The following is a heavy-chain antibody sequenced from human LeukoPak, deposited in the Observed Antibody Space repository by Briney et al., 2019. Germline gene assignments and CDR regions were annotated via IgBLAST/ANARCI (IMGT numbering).Heavy chain of an antibody. D-gene: IGHD3-10*02. CDR1: GFTLNTVD. CDR3: AELGITMIGGA. J-gene: IGHJ6*04. Sequence: GGSLRLSCSASGFTLNTVDMNWVRQAPGKGLEGVSYSSSSGSSIYYADSVKVRFTIHRNNAQNSLYLQMNTQRADDTAVYYCAELGITMIGGAWGKGTTVTISS. V-gene: IGHV3-48*03. CDR2: SSSSGSSI.